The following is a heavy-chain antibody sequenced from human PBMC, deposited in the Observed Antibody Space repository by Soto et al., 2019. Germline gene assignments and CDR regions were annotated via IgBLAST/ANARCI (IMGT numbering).Heavy chain of an antibody. CDR1: GFTFSTYS. CDR2: ISSSRGYR. D-gene: IGHD2-2*01. J-gene: IGHJ4*02. V-gene: IGHV3-21*01. CDR3: ARGRSINTNMDY. Sequence: EAQLVESGGGLVKPVGSLRLSCAASGFTFSTYSMTWVRQAPGKGLEWVSSISSSRGYRSYADSVKGRFTISRDNAKNSLYLQMDSLRAEETAVYYCARGRSINTNMDYWGQGTLVTVSS.